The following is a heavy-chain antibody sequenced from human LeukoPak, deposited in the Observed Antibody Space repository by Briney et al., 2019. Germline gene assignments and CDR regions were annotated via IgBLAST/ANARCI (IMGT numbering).Heavy chain of an antibody. CDR1: GFTFGDYA. V-gene: IGHV3-49*03. CDR2: IRSKAYGGTT. CDR3: TRAPYGATKGYFQH. D-gene: IGHD4-17*01. J-gene: IGHJ1*01. Sequence: PGGSLRLSCTASGFTFGDYAMSWFRQAPGKGLEWVGFIRSKAYGGTTEYAASVKGRFTISRDDSKSIAYLQMNSLKTEDTAVYYCTRAPYGATKGYFQHWGQGTLVTVSS.